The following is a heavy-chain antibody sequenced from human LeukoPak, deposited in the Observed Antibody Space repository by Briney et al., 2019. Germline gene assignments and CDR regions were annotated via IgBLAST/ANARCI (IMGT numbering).Heavy chain of an antibody. Sequence: ASVKVSCKASGYTFTGYYMHWVRQAPGQGLEWMGWINPNSGGTNYAQKFRGRVTMTRDTSISTAYMELSRLRSDDTAVYYCAVGQRSLRFLEWLLKKFDPWGQGTLVTVSS. V-gene: IGHV1-2*02. CDR3: AVGQRSLRFLEWLLKKFDP. CDR1: GYTFTGYY. J-gene: IGHJ5*02. D-gene: IGHD3-3*01. CDR2: INPNSGGT.